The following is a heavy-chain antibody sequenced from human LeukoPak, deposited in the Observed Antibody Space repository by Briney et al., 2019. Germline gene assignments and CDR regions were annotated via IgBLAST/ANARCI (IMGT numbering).Heavy chain of an antibody. J-gene: IGHJ4*02. V-gene: IGHV3-7*01. CDR2: IRQDGSEL. CDR1: GFTFSSYW. Sequence: GGSLRLSCTASGFTFSSYWMSWVRQVPGKGLEWVANIRQDGSELYYVDSVKGRFTISRDNAKNTLFLQMSSLRVDDTAVYYCARDKVSGPTLLDYWGQGTLVTVSS. CDR3: ARDKVSGPTLLDY. D-gene: IGHD5/OR15-5a*01.